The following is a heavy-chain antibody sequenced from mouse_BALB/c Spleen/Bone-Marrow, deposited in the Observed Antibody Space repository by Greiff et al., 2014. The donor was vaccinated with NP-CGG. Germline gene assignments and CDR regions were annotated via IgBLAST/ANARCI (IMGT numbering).Heavy chain of an antibody. CDR2: ISSGGNYT. V-gene: IGHV5-6*01. CDR1: GFTFSAYG. Sequence: EVNVVESGGDLVKPGGSLKLSCATSGFTFSAYGMSWVRQTPDKRLEWVGTISSGGNYTYYPDSVKGRFTISRDNAKNTLYLQLTSLMSEDTAMYYCSRHRGNVEYGNSYAMDYWGQGTSVTVSS. J-gene: IGHJ4*01. D-gene: IGHD2-10*02. CDR3: SRHRGNVEYGNSYAMDY.